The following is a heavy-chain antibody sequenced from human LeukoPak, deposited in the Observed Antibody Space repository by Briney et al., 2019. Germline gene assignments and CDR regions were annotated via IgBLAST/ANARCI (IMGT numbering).Heavy chain of an antibody. D-gene: IGHD4-23*01. Sequence: GGSLRLSCAASGFTFSSHWMHWVRQAPGKGLVWVSGLNSDGSNTQYADSVKGRFTISRDNAKNSLFLQMNSLRVEDTAIYYCVRESYGGSSEFDSWGQGTLVTVSS. V-gene: IGHV3-74*03. CDR3: VRESYGGSSEFDS. J-gene: IGHJ4*02. CDR2: LNSDGSNT. CDR1: GFTFSSHW.